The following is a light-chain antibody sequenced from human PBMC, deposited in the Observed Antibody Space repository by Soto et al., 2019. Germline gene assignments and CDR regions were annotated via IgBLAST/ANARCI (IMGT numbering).Light chain of an antibody. J-gene: IGLJ2*01. CDR1: SNDVGGCNF. CDR3: SSYAGSYTLV. V-gene: IGLV2-11*01. CDR2: DVS. Sequence: QSALTQPRSVSGSPGQSVTISCTGTSNDVGGCNFVSWYQQHPGKVPKLFIYDVSRRPSGVPDRFSGSKSGNTASLTISGLQAEDEADYYCSSYAGSYTLVFGGGTKLTVL.